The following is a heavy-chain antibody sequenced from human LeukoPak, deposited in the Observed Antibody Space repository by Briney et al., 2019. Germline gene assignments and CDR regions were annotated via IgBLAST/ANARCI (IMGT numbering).Heavy chain of an antibody. Sequence: GGSLRLSCAASGFTFNAYWMTGVREAPGKGLEGVANINQDGTEQYYVDSLKGRFTISRDNAKNSMYLQMNSLIAEDTAVYYCARGFDYWGRGNLVTVSS. CDR2: INQDGTEQ. CDR3: ARGFDY. V-gene: IGHV3-7*04. CDR1: GFTFNAYW. J-gene: IGHJ4*02.